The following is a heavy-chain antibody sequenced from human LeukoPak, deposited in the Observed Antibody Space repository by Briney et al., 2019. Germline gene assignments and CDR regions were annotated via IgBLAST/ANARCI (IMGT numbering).Heavy chain of an antibody. CDR3: ARSWDARLNFDY. CDR2: IYSGGST. Sequence: GGSLRLSCAASGFIVSSNYMNWVRQAPGKGLEWVSVIYSGGSTYYADSVKGRFTISRDNSKNTLYLQMNSLRAENTAVYYCARSWDARLNFDYWGQGTLVTVSS. CDR1: GFIVSSNY. J-gene: IGHJ4*02. V-gene: IGHV3-66*01. D-gene: IGHD1-26*01.